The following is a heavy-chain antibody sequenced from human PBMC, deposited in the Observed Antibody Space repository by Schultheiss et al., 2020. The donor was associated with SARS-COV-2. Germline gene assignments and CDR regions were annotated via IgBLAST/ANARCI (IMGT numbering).Heavy chain of an antibody. Sequence: GGSLRLSCAASGFTFSDYYMSWIRQAPGKGLEWVSTISGSGTSTYYADSVKGRFTISRDNAKNTLYLQMNSLRAEDTAVYYCARESKYDFWSGYQYYYYYMDVWGKGTTVTVSS. J-gene: IGHJ6*03. CDR1: GFTFSDYY. D-gene: IGHD3-3*01. CDR2: ISGSGTST. V-gene: IGHV3-11*04. CDR3: ARESKYDFWSGYQYYYYYMDV.